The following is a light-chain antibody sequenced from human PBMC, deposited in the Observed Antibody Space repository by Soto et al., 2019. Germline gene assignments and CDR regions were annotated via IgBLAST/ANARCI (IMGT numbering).Light chain of an antibody. CDR3: QGLNDYPIT. CDR1: QDISSY. Sequence: DIQLTQSPSFLSASVGDRVTITCRASQDISSYLAWYQQNPGEAPKFLIYAASTLRGGVPSRFSGSGSGTEFTITISSLQHEDFATYYCQGLNDYPITVGQGTLLEIK. J-gene: IGKJ5*01. V-gene: IGKV1-9*01. CDR2: AAS.